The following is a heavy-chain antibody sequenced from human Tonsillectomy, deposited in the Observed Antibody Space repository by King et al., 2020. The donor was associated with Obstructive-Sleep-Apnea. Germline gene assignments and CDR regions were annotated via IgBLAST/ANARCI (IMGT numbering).Heavy chain of an antibody. CDR3: ARDYYDNSGYYYDY. D-gene: IGHD3-22*01. V-gene: IGHV3-30*04. J-gene: IGHJ4*02. CDR2: ISYDGSNK. Sequence: VQLVESGGGVVQPGRSLRLSCAASGFTFSSYAMHWVRQAPGKGLEWVAVISYDGSNKYYADSVKGRFTISRDNSKNTLYLQMNSLRAEDTAVYYCARDYYDNSGYYYDYWGQGTLVTVSS. CDR1: GFTFSSYA.